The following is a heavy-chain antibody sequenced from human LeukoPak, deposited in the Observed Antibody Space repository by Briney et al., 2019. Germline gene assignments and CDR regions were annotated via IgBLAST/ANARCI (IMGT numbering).Heavy chain of an antibody. V-gene: IGHV4-59*01. D-gene: IGHD6-19*01. CDR1: GGSTSSFY. Sequence: TSETLSLTCTVSGGSTSSFYWSWIRQPPGKGLEWIGYIYYSGSTNYNPSLKSRVTISVDTSKNQFSLKLSSVTAADTAVYYCARGKENNSSGWPTLLYSRAYYYYYMDVWGKGTTVTVSS. CDR2: IYYSGST. CDR3: ARGKENNSSGWPTLLYSRAYYYYYMDV. J-gene: IGHJ6*03.